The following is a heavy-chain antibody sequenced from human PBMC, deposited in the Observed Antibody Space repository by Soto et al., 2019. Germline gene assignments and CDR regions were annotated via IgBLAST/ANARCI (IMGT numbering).Heavy chain of an antibody. J-gene: IGHJ6*02. Sequence: GGSLRLSFAASGFTFSSYAMHWVRQAPGKVLEWVAVISYDGSNKYYADSVKGRFTISRDNSKNTLYLQMNSLRAEDTAVYYCEKRTRSSCWYDTIYDYYYCIDVWGQGTTVTVSS. CDR3: EKRTRSSCWYDTIYDYYYCIDV. V-gene: IGHV3-30-3*02. CDR1: GFTFSSYA. CDR2: ISYDGSNK. D-gene: IGHD6-19*01.